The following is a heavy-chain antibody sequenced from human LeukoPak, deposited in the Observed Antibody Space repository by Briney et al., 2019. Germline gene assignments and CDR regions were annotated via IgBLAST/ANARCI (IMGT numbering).Heavy chain of an antibody. Sequence: PWETLSLTCTVSXASISGYYWSWIRQPPGKGLEGIGSIHFSGSTNYNPSLRSRVTISVDTSKNQLSLKLSSVTAADTAVYYCARDLGGIYFDYWGQGTLVTVSS. CDR3: ARDLGGIYFDY. CDR1: XASISGYY. CDR2: IHFSGST. D-gene: IGHD1-26*01. J-gene: IGHJ4*02. V-gene: IGHV4-59*01.